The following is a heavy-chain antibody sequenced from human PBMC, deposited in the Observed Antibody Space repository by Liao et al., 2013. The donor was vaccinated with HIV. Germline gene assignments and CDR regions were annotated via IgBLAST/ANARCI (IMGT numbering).Heavy chain of an antibody. CDR1: GGSFTNYW. D-gene: IGHD3-3*01. J-gene: IGHJ3*02. CDR2: INHRGHT. Sequence: QVQLQQWGAGLVKPSETLSLTCAVYGGSFTNYWWSWIRQPPGKGLEWIGEINHRGHTNYNPSLKSRLAISVETSKNQFSLNVTSVTAADTAVYYCARRHRFAFNTWGQGTMVTVSA. V-gene: IGHV4-34*02. CDR3: ARRHRFAFNT.